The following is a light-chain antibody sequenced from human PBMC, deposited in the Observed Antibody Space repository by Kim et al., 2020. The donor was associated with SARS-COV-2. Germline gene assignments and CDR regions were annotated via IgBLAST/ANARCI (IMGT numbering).Light chain of an antibody. Sequence: GQTVTIAGTRSPASIASNYVQWYQHRPGSVPTTLIYEDDQGSSGVPDRFSCSIDRSSNSASLSISGLKTEDEADYYCQSYDDNIQVFGGGTQLTVL. CDR3: QSYDDNIQV. J-gene: IGLJ3*02. V-gene: IGLV6-57*03. CDR1: PASIASNY. CDR2: EDD.